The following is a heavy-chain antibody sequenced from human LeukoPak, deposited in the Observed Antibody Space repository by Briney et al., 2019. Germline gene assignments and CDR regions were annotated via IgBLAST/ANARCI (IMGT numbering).Heavy chain of an antibody. CDR1: GYSISSGYY. Sequence: SETLSLTCTVSGYSISSGYYWGWIRQPPGKGLEWIGSIYHSGSTYYNPSLKSRVTISVDTSKNQFSLKLSSVTAADTAVYYCAREASVDTAMATYGIGAFDIWGPGTMVTVSS. CDR3: AREASVDTAMATYGIGAFDI. V-gene: IGHV4-38-2*02. J-gene: IGHJ3*02. CDR2: IYHSGST. D-gene: IGHD5-18*01.